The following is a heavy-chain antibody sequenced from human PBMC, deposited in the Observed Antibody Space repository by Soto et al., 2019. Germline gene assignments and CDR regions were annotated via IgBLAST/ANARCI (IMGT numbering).Heavy chain of an antibody. CDR3: TRMPSLDDDDHGLDV. J-gene: IGHJ6*02. CDR2: IRYRAAT. V-gene: IGHV4-31*03. CDR1: WGSISSGGSY. D-gene: IGHD3-16*02. Sequence: SEPLSLTCIVTWGSISSGGSYCSLIRQQPGKGLDRVVCIRYRAATNYISYLQSRRTLSVDTSKNPCSMRLSTVSVEDTEVYYCTRMPSLDDDDHGLDVWGQGTTVSVSS.